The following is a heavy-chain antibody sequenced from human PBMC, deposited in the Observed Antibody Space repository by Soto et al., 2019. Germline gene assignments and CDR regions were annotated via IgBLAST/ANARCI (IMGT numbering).Heavy chain of an antibody. CDR2: IIPILGIA. CDR3: AGGGGGDYGDKGRFDY. D-gene: IGHD4-17*01. V-gene: IGHV1-69*02. J-gene: IGHJ4*02. CDR1: GGTFSSYT. Sequence: QVQLVQSGAEVKKPGSSVKVSCKASGGTFSSYTISWVRQAPGQGLEWMGRIIPILGIANYAQKFQGRVTITGGKSTGTAHMGLSSLRAEDTAGDYCAGGGGGDYGDKGRFDYWGQGTLVTVSS.